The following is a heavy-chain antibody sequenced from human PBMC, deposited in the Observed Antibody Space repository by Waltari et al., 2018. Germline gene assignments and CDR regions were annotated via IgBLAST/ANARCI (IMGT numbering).Heavy chain of an antibody. CDR1: GFTFSSYA. V-gene: IGHV3-23*04. Sequence: EVRLVESGGGLVQPGGSLRLSCAASGFTFSSYAMSWVRQAPGKGLEGVSAISGSGGSTYYADSVKGRFTISRDNSKNTLYLQMNSLRAEDTAVYYCAKGLWFENYYYGMDVWGQGTTVTVSS. J-gene: IGHJ6*02. D-gene: IGHD3-10*01. CDR3: AKGLWFENYYYGMDV. CDR2: ISGSGGST.